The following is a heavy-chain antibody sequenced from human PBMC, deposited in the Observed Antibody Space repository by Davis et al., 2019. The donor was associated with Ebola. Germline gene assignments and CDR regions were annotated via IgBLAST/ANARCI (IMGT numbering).Heavy chain of an antibody. CDR2: IYYSGST. Sequence: PSETLSLTCAVSGYSISSGYYWSWIRQHPGKGLEWIGYIYYSGSTYYNPSLKSRVTISVDTSKNQFSLKLSSVTAADTAVYYCARGNEQLGTNPWGQGTLVTVSS. CDR1: GYSISSGYY. D-gene: IGHD6-6*01. J-gene: IGHJ5*02. V-gene: IGHV4-31*11. CDR3: ARGNEQLGTNP.